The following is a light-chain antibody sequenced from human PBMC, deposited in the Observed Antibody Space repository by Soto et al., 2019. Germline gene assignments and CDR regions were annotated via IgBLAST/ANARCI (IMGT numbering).Light chain of an antibody. Sequence: IVMTQSPATLSASPGERVILSCRASQSVRSNLAWYQQKPGQPPRLLIYGASTRATGFPARFSGSGSGTEFTLTISSLQSEDFAVFYCQQYDNWPLTFGGGTKVDIK. CDR3: QQYDNWPLT. J-gene: IGKJ4*01. V-gene: IGKV3-15*01. CDR1: QSVRSN. CDR2: GAS.